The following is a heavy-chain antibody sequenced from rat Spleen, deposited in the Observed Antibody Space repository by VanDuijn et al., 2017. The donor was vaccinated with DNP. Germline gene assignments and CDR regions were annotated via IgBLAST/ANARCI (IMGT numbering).Heavy chain of an antibody. D-gene: IGHD3-8*01. V-gene: IGHV5-31*01. CDR2: ITNTGGST. CDR3: TSNPHIRTAAPFDY. CDR1: GFIFSNYW. Sequence: EVKLVESGGGPVQPGRSLKLSCVASGFIFSNYWMTWIRQAPGKRLEWVASITNTGGSTYYPDSVKGRFTISRDNAKSTLYLQMNSLRSEDTATYYCTSNPHIRTAAPFDYWGQGVMVTVSS. J-gene: IGHJ2*01.